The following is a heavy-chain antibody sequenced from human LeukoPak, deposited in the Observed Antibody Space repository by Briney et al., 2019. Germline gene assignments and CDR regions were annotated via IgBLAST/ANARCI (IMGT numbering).Heavy chain of an antibody. CDR1: GGSISSSSYY. V-gene: IGHV4-39*07. CDR2: IYYSGST. J-gene: IGHJ4*02. D-gene: IGHD3-16*02. CDR3: ARDLGFRGVIPYYFDY. Sequence: SETLSLTCTVSGGSISSSSYYWGWIRQPPGKGLEWIGSIYYSGSTYYNPSLKSRVTISVDTSKNQFSLKLSSVTAADTAVYYCARDLGFRGVIPYYFDYWGQGTLVTVSS.